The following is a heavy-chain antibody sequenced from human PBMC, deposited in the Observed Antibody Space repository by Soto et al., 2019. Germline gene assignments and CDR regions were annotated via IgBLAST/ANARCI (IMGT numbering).Heavy chain of an antibody. Sequence: EVHLLESGGGLVQPGGSLRLSCAASGFTFTKYAMSWVRQAPGKGLEWVSVTYTGGTTFYADSVKGRFTISRDESRNMLFLQMNSLRAEDTAVYYCARAVDYYYYMDVWGKGTTVTVSS. J-gene: IGHJ6*03. CDR2: TYTGGTT. CDR1: GFTFTKYA. D-gene: IGHD6-25*01. V-gene: IGHV3-23*01. CDR3: ARAVDYYYYMDV.